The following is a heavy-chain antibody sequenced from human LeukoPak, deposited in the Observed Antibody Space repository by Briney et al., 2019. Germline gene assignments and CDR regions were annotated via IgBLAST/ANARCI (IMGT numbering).Heavy chain of an antibody. CDR3: AKGHSFCRSDTCYPRYFDY. V-gene: IGHV3-74*01. D-gene: IGHD2-15*01. Sequence: GGCLPLSCAASGFTFSKYWMLWVRQAPGKGLESVSRINTDGTVTTYADSVKGRFTISRDNSKNTLYLQMNSLRVEDTALYYCAKGHSFCRSDTCYPRYFDYWGQGTLVTVSS. CDR1: GFTFSKYW. J-gene: IGHJ4*02. CDR2: INTDGTVT.